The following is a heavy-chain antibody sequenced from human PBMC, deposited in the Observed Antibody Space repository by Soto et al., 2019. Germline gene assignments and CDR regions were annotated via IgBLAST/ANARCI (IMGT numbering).Heavy chain of an antibody. J-gene: IGHJ5*02. V-gene: IGHV3-23*01. CDR2: ISGSGGNT. CDR1: GFTFSSYA. CDR3: AKGTVTTVVKWFDP. D-gene: IGHD4-17*01. Sequence: EVQLLESGGDLVQPGGSLRLSCAASGFTFSSYAMSWVRQAPGKGLEWVSAISGSGGNTYYADSVQGRFTISRDNSKNTQYLQMNSLRAEDTDVYYCAKGTVTTVVKWFDPWGQGTLVTVSS.